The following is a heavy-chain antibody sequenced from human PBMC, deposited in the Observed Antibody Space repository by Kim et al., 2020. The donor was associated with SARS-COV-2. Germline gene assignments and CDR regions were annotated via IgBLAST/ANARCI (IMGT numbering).Heavy chain of an antibody. CDR1: GFTFSNFW. CDR3: ARGRAVDY. CDR2: INQAGSER. Sequence: GGSLRLSCTASGFTFSNFWMSWVRQAPGNGPEWVANINQAGSERNFANSVRGRFSIARDNARNSLYLQMNSLRAEDSAVYFCARGRAVDYWGQGALVTV. V-gene: IGHV3-7*04. J-gene: IGHJ4*02.